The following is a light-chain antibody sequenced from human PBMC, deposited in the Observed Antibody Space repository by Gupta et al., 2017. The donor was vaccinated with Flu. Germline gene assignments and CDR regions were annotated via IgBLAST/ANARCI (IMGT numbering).Light chain of an antibody. CDR3: QQRSNWPPGLT. CDR1: QSVSPY. CDR2: DAS. V-gene: IGKV3-11*01. J-gene: IGKJ4*01. Sequence: EIVLTQSPATLSLSPGERATLSCRASQSVSPYLAWYQQKPGQAPRLLIYDASNRATGIPARFSGSGAGTDFTLTISSLEPEDFALYYCQQRSNWPPGLTFGGGTKVEIK.